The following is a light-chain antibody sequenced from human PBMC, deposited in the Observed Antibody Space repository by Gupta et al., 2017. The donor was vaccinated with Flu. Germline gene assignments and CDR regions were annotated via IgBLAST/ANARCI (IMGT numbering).Light chain of an antibody. CDR1: QSVLSTSNKNNY. CDR2: WAS. CDR3: QQYDNSPPT. Sequence: DIVLTQSPDSLAVSLGERATFNCRSSQSVLSTSNKNNYLAWYQQKPGQPPKLLIYWASSRESGVPDRFSGSGSGTDFTLTISSLQAEDVAVYYCQQYDNSPPTFGQGTRVEI. V-gene: IGKV4-1*01. J-gene: IGKJ1*01.